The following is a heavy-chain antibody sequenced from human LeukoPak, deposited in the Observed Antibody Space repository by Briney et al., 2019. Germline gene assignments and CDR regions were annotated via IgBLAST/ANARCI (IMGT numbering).Heavy chain of an antibody. D-gene: IGHD1-26*01. Sequence: SETLSLTCTVSGGSISSYYWSWIRQPPGKGLEWIGYIYYSGSTNYNPSLKSRVTISVDTSKNQFSLKLSSVTAADTAVYYCARARELLGDYYMDVWGKGTTVTVSS. J-gene: IGHJ6*03. V-gene: IGHV4-59*01. CDR1: GGSISSYY. CDR2: IYYSGST. CDR3: ARARELLGDYYMDV.